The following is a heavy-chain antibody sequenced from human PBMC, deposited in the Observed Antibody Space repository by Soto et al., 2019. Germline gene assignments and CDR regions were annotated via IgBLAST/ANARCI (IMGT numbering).Heavy chain of an antibody. CDR2: IWYDGSNK. J-gene: IGHJ5*02. CDR1: GFTFSSYG. V-gene: IGHV3-33*01. CDR3: ARDLGTIVVPAAMLVGWFDP. D-gene: IGHD2-2*01. Sequence: GGSLRLSCAASGFTFSSYGMHWVRQAPGKGLEWVAVIWYDGSNKYYADSVKGRFTISRDNSKNTLYLQMNSLRAEDTAVYYCARDLGTIVVPAAMLVGWFDPWGQGTLVTVSS.